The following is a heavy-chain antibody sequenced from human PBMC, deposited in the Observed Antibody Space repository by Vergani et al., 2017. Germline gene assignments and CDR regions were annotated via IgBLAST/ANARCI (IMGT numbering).Heavy chain of an antibody. V-gene: IGHV3-11*05. CDR1: GFTSSDYY. CDR3: ASFRNYYGSGSYPFDY. D-gene: IGHD3-10*01. Sequence: QVQLVESGGGLVKPGGSLRLSCAASGFTSSDYYMSWICQAPGKGLEWVSYISSSSSYTNYADSVKGRFTISRDNAKNSLYLQMNSLRAEDTAVYYCASFRNYYGSGSYPFDYWGQGTLVTVSS. CDR2: ISSSSSYT. J-gene: IGHJ4*02.